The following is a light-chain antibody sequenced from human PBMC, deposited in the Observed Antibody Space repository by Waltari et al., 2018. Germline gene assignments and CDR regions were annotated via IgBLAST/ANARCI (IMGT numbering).Light chain of an antibody. CDR2: EGS. Sequence: QSALTQPASVSGSPGPSDTAPCTGTSRDGGTYNLVSWYQQHPGKAPKPMIYEGSKRPSGVSNRVSGSKSGNTASLTISGLQAEDEADYYCCSYAGSSTLLFGGGTKVTVL. J-gene: IGLJ2*01. V-gene: IGLV2-23*01. CDR1: SRDGGTYNL. CDR3: CSYAGSSTLL.